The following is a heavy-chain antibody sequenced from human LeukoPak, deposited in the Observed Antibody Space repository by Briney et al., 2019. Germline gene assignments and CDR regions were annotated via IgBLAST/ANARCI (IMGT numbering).Heavy chain of an antibody. Sequence: GGSLRLSCAASRFIFSRYSMNWVRQAPGKGLELISYISSSSSTIYYADSVKGRFTISRDNAKNSLYLQMNGLRDEDTAVYYCAKGGWLEYWGQGTLVTVSS. D-gene: IGHD6-19*01. CDR2: ISSSSSTI. V-gene: IGHV3-48*02. CDR1: RFIFSRYS. CDR3: AKGGWLEY. J-gene: IGHJ4*02.